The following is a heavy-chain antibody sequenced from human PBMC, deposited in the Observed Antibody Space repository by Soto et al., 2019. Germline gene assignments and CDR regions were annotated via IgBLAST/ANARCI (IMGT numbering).Heavy chain of an antibody. CDR3: ARNPSYYYDSSGPPDY. Sequence: SVKVSCKASGGTFSSYAISWVRQAPGQGLEWMGGIIPIFGTANYAQKFQGRVTITADESTSTAYMELSSLRSEDTAVYYCARNPSYYYDSSGPPDYWGQGTLVTVSS. D-gene: IGHD3-22*01. V-gene: IGHV1-69*13. CDR1: GGTFSSYA. J-gene: IGHJ4*02. CDR2: IIPIFGTA.